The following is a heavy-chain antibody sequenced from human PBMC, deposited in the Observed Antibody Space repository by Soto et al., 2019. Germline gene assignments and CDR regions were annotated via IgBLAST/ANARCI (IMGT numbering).Heavy chain of an antibody. CDR3: AKANYDFWSGYHTGYYYMDV. CDR1: GFTFSNYA. V-gene: IGHV3-23*01. Sequence: GGSLRLSCAASGFTFSNYAMSWVRQAPGKGLEWVSVISGSGGSTYYADSVKGRFTISRDNSKNTLYLQMNSLRAEDTVVYYCAKANYDFWSGYHTGYYYMDVWGKGTTVTVSS. D-gene: IGHD3-3*01. J-gene: IGHJ6*03. CDR2: ISGSGGST.